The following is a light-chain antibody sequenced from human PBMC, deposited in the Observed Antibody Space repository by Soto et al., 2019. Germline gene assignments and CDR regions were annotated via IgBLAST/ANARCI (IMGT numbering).Light chain of an antibody. Sequence: EIVFSQSPCTLSLSPGERATLSCRASQSVSSSYLVWYQQRPGQAPRLLIYGASSRATGIPDRFSGSGSGTDFTLTISRLEPEDFAVYYCQQYGSSPLTFGGGTKVDIK. CDR2: GAS. V-gene: IGKV3-20*01. CDR1: QSVSSSY. J-gene: IGKJ4*01. CDR3: QQYGSSPLT.